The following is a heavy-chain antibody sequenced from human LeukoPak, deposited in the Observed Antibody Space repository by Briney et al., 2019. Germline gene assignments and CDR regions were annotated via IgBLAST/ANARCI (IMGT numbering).Heavy chain of an antibody. CDR3: ARLYGNYQNYFDY. CDR2: MYYRGNT. J-gene: IGHJ4*02. D-gene: IGHD1-7*01. V-gene: IGHV4-39*07. Sequence: PPETLSLTCTVSGGSISSITYYWGWIRQPPGKGLEWVGHMYYRGNTFYNPSLKSRVTVSVDTSKNQFSLKLRSVTAADTAVYYCARLYGNYQNYFDYWGQGTLVTVSS. CDR1: GGSISSITYY.